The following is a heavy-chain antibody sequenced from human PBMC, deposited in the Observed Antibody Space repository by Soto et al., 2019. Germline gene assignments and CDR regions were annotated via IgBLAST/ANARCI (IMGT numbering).Heavy chain of an antibody. CDR1: DGYIRNHC. CDR2: FSNTGSI. V-gene: IGHV4-4*09. J-gene: IGHJ6*01. Sequence: LSNTFCDGYIRNHCGSWIRQPQGEGLEWLGYFSNTGSINYNPSLKSRVTFSLDTSKNLFSLQPNSVTVADTAVYYCAGGGSIVPATRRLMDVWGKGTTVTVSS. D-gene: IGHD2-2*01. CDR3: AGGGSIVPATRRLMDV.